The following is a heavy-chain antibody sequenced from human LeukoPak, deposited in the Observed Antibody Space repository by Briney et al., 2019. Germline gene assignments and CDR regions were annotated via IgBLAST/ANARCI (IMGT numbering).Heavy chain of an antibody. CDR1: GFTFSHYW. CDR2: INQDGSEK. V-gene: IGHV3-7*01. D-gene: IGHD3-16*01. CDR3: ARSEAGGSH. J-gene: IGHJ4*02. Sequence: GGSLRLSCTASGFTFSHYWMSWVRQAPGKGPEWVANINQDGSEKYYVDSVKGRFTFSRDNAKNSLYLQMNSLRAEDTAVYYCARSEAGGSHWGQGTLVTVSS.